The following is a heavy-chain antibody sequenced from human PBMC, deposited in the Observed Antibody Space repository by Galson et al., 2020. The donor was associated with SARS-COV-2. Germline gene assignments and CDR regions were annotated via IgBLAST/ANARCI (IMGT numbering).Heavy chain of an antibody. CDR1: DGSITSSSYY. Sequence: SETLSLTCSVSDGSITSSSYYWAWIRQPPGKGLEWIGSIFYSGSTYYNSSLESRVTISVDTSKNHFSLKVNSITAADAGIYYCARHFSSHLKNGGGWHVGQRNFFDYWGQGTLVTVAS. V-gene: IGHV4-39*02. D-gene: IGHD2-15*01. CDR2: IFYSGST. CDR3: ARHFSSHLKNGGGWHVGQRNFFDY. J-gene: IGHJ4*02.